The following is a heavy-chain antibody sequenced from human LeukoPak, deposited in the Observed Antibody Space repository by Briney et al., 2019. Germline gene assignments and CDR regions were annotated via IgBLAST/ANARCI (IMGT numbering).Heavy chain of an antibody. CDR1: GYSISSGYY. CDR3: ARAHSGSYSGY. D-gene: IGHD1-26*01. CDR2: IYHSGST. Sequence: SETLSLTCAVPGYSISSGYYWGWIRQPPGKGLEWIGTIYHSGSTYYNPSLKSRVTMSVDTSKNQFSLKLSSVTAADTAVYYCARAHSGSYSGYWGQGTLVTVSS. V-gene: IGHV4-38-2*01. J-gene: IGHJ4*02.